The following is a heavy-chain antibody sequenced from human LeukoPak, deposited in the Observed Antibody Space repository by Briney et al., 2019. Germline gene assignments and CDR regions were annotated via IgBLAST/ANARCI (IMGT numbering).Heavy chain of an antibody. CDR1: GFTFSSYA. J-gene: IGHJ6*02. V-gene: IGHV3-30-3*01. Sequence: GGSLRLSCAASGFTFSSYAMHWVRQAPGKGLEWVAVISYDGSNKYYADSVKGRFTISRDNAKNSLYLQMNSLRAEDTAVYYCARDLWDYYDSSGYGIYYYYGMDVWGQGTTVTVSS. D-gene: IGHD3-22*01. CDR2: ISYDGSNK. CDR3: ARDLWDYYDSSGYGIYYYYGMDV.